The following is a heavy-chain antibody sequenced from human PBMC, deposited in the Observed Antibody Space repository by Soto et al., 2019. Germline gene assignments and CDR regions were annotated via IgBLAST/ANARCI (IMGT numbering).Heavy chain of an antibody. CDR1: GFSLSNTRMG. CDR2: ISSNDEK. V-gene: IGHV2-26*01. J-gene: IGHJ6*02. Sequence: QVTLKESGPVSVKPTETLTLTCTVSGFSLSNTRMGVSWIRLPPGKALEWLAHISSNDEKSYSTSLKSRLTISKYTSKSRVVLNMTNMDPVDTAPYFCARIEARFGELSTWFYGMDVWGQGTTVTVSS. CDR3: ARIEARFGELSTWFYGMDV. D-gene: IGHD3-10*01.